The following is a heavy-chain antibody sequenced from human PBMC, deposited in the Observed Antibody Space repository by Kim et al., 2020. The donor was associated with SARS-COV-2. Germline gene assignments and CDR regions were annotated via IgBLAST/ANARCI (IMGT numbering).Heavy chain of an antibody. J-gene: IGHJ6*02. CDR3: ARDPGIAVAGTLYYYYGMDV. V-gene: IGHV6-1*01. CDR2: TYYRSKWYN. CDR1: GDSVSSNSAA. D-gene: IGHD6-19*01. Sequence: SQTLSLTCAISGDSVSSNSAAWNWIRQSPSRGLEWLGRTYYRSKWYNDSAVSVKSRITINPDTSKNQFSLQLNSVTPEDTAVYYCARDPGIAVAGTLYYYYGMDVWGQGTTVTVSS.